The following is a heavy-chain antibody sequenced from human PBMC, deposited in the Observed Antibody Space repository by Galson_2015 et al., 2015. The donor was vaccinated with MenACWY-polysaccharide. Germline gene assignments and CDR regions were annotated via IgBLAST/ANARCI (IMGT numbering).Heavy chain of an antibody. V-gene: IGHV3-23*01. D-gene: IGHD6-13*01. Sequence: ALRLSGAASGFAFSSYAMSWVRQAPGKGLEWVSTMSGRRGYTYYADYVKGRFTIYRDNSKTTLYLQMNNLRADETAVYYCAKTRSGTAGILKNWFDSWGQGTLVTASS. CDR3: AKTRSGTAGILKNWFDS. J-gene: IGHJ5*01. CDR1: GFAFSSYA. CDR2: MSGRRGYT.